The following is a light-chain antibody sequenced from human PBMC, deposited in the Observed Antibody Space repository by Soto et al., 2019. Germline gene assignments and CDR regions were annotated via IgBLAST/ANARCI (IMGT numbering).Light chain of an antibody. V-gene: IGKV1-5*03. J-gene: IGKJ1*01. CDR2: GAS. CDR3: QQYKTYPLT. CDR1: LSVGTW. Sequence: DIQMTQSPSTLSTSVGDRVTITCRASLSVGTWLAWYQQKPEKAPNLLIYGASSLQTGVPSRFGGSGSGTEFTLTSSSRQPDDFAAYYCQQYKTYPLTFGQGTRVEIK.